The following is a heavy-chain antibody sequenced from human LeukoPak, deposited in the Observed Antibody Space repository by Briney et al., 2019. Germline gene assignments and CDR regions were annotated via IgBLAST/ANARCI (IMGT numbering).Heavy chain of an antibody. J-gene: IGHJ4*02. V-gene: IGHV1-69*13. CDR2: IIPIFGTA. CDR1: GGTFSSYA. D-gene: IGHD2-2*01. CDR3: ARGVVVPAAMVGAGFFDY. Sequence: GASVKVSCKASGGTFSSYAISWVRQAPGQGLEWMGGIIPIFGTANYAQKFQGRVTITADESTSTAYMELSSLRSEDTAVYYCARGVVVPAAMVGAGFFDYWGQGTLVTVSS.